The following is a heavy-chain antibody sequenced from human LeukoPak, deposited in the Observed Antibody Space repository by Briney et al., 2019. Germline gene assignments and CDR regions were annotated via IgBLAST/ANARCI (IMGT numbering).Heavy chain of an antibody. CDR1: GYSISSGYY. Sequence: SETLSLTCTVSGYSISSGYYWGWIRQPPGKGLEWIGYIYYSGSTNYNPSLKSRVTISVDTSKNQFSLKLSSVTAADTAVYYCARTTEGYCRGRSCYSYYYYMDVWGKGTTVTVSS. CDR3: ARTTEGYCRGRSCYSYYYYMDV. V-gene: IGHV4-61*01. D-gene: IGHD2-15*01. J-gene: IGHJ6*03. CDR2: IYYSGST.